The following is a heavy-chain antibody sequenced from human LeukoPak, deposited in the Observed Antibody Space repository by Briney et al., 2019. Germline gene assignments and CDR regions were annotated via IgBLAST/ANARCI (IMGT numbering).Heavy chain of an antibody. CDR2: IHTTGGT. J-gene: IGHJ4*02. V-gene: IGHV4-4*07. D-gene: IGHD2-2*01. CDR3: ARDLALGYCPSSSCSSPLFDY. CDR1: GASISSYY. Sequence: SETLSLTCTVSGASISSYYWTWVRLPAGKGLEWIGRIHTTGGTRYNPSLKSRITMSVDASKNQFSLKLSSVTVADTAVYYCARDLALGYCPSSSCSSPLFDYWGQGTLVTVSS.